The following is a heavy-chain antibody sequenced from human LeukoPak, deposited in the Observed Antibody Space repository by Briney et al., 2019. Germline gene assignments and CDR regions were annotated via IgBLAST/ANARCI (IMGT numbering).Heavy chain of an antibody. CDR1: RGTFSSYA. D-gene: IGHD3-3*02. CDR3: ARDLIFGVADSDY. Sequence: ASVKVSCKASRGTFSSYAIRWVRQAPGQGLEWMGGIIPIFGTANYAQKFQGRVTITADESTSTAYMELSSLRSEDTAVYYCARDLIFGVADSDYWGQGTLVTVSS. V-gene: IGHV1-69*13. CDR2: IIPIFGTA. J-gene: IGHJ4*02.